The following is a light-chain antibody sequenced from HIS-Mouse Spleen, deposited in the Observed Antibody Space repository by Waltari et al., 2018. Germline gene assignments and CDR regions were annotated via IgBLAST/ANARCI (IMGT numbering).Light chain of an antibody. CDR2: EGS. Sequence: QSALTQPASVSGSPGQSITISCTGTSRDVGSYNLVCWYQQHTGKAPKLMIDEGSKRPSGVSNRLSGSKSGNTASLTISGLQAEDEADYYCCSYAGSSTWVFGGGTKLTVL. CDR3: CSYAGSSTWV. V-gene: IGLV2-23*01. J-gene: IGLJ3*02. CDR1: SRDVGSYNL.